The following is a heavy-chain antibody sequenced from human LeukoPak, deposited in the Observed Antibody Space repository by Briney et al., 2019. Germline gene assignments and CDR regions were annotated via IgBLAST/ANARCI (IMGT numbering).Heavy chain of an antibody. Sequence: GGSLRLSCAASGFTFSSYWMHWVRRAPGKGLVWVSRINSDGSIINYADSVKGRFTISRDNAKNTLYLQMNSLRVEDTAVYYCARPAVAGLRAGGYDYWGQGTLVTVSS. CDR3: ARPAVAGLRAGGYDY. V-gene: IGHV3-74*01. D-gene: IGHD6-19*01. CDR2: INSDGSII. CDR1: GFTFSSYW. J-gene: IGHJ4*02.